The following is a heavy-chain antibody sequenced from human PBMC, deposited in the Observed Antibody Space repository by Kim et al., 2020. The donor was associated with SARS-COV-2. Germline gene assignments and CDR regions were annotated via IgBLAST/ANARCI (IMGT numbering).Heavy chain of an antibody. CDR1: GGSFSGYY. V-gene: IGHV4-34*01. CDR3: ARGASVTMVRGVIIRPISSGYFQH. J-gene: IGHJ1*01. D-gene: IGHD3-10*01. Sequence: SETLSLTCAVYGGSFSGYYWSWIRQPPGKGLEWIGEINHSGSTNYNPSLKSRVTISVDTSKNQFSLKLSSVTAADTAVYYCARGASVTMVRGVIIRPISSGYFQHWGQGTLVTVSS. CDR2: INHSGST.